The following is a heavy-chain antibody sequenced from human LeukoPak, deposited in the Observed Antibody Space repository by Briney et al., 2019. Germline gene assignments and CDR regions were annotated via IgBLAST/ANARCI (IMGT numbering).Heavy chain of an antibody. Sequence: SETLTLTCTVSGGSISSYYWSWIRQPPGKGLEWIGYIYYSGSTNYNPSLKSRVTISVDTSKNQFSLKLSSVTAADTAVYYCAGVAPMVRGVITAPIPFYYYYYYYMDVWGKGTTVTVSS. CDR1: GGSISSYY. D-gene: IGHD3-10*01. J-gene: IGHJ6*03. CDR2: IYYSGST. CDR3: AGVAPMVRGVITAPIPFYYYYYYYMDV. V-gene: IGHV4-59*01.